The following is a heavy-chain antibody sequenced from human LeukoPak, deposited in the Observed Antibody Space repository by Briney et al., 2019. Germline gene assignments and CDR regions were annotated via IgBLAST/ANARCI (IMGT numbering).Heavy chain of an antibody. CDR2: IRSKANSYAT. CDR1: GFTFSGSA. Sequence: GGSLRLSRAASGFTFSGSAMHWVRQASGKGLEWVGRIRSKANSYATAYAASVKGRFTISRDDSKNTAYLQMNSLKTEDTAVYYCTTRRPDAFDIWGQGTMVTVSS. J-gene: IGHJ3*02. V-gene: IGHV3-73*01. CDR3: TTRRPDAFDI.